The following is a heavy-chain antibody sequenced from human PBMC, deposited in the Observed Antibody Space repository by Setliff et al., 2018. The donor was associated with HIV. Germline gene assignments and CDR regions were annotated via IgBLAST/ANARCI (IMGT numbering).Heavy chain of an antibody. V-gene: IGHV3-11*04. J-gene: IGHJ6*02. D-gene: IGHD3-3*01. CDR2: ISSSASAL. Sequence: PGGSLRLSCAASGFTFSDYYMSWIRQAPGKGLEWVSYISSSASALYYADSVKGRFTISRDNANNSLSLLMVSLRAEDTGLYFCARRGSSYNFWSGYSYYGLDVWGQGTTVTVSS. CDR3: ARRGSSYNFWSGYSYYGLDV. CDR1: GFTFSDYY.